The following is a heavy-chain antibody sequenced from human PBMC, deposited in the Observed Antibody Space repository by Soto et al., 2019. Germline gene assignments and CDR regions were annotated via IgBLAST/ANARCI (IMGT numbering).Heavy chain of an antibody. V-gene: IGHV3-9*01. CDR1: GFTFDDYA. CDR2: ISWNSGSI. J-gene: IGHJ1*01. D-gene: IGHD4-17*01. Sequence: VQLVESGGGLVQPGRSLRLSCAASGFTFDDYAMHWVRQAPGKGLEWVSGISWNSGSIGYADSVKGRFTISRDNAKNSLYLQMNSLRAEDTALYYCAKAFDYGDYWDFQHWGQGTLVTVSS. CDR3: AKAFDYGDYWDFQH.